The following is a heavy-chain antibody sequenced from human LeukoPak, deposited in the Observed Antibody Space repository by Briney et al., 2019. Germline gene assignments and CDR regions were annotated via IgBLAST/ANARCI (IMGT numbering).Heavy chain of an antibody. V-gene: IGHV4-34*01. CDR2: INHSGST. Sequence: SETLSLTCAVYGGSFSGYYWSWIRQPPGKGLEWIGEINHSGSTNYNPSLKSRVTIPVDTSKNKFSLKLSSVTAADTAVYYCARARIMITFGGVIVIGPSDYWGQGTLVTVSS. CDR1: GGSFSGYY. D-gene: IGHD3-16*02. CDR3: ARARIMITFGGVIVIGPSDY. J-gene: IGHJ4*02.